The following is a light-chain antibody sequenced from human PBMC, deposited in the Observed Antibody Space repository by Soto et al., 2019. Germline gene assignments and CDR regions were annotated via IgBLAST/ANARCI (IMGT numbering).Light chain of an antibody. Sequence: EIVLTQSPCTLSLSPVERPTLSCRASQSVSSSYLAWYQQKPGQAPRLLIYGASSRATGIPDRFSGSGSGTDFTLTISRLEPEDFAVYYCQQYGSSPGTFGQGTKVDIK. CDR2: GAS. V-gene: IGKV3-20*01. CDR3: QQYGSSPGT. CDR1: QSVSSSY. J-gene: IGKJ1*01.